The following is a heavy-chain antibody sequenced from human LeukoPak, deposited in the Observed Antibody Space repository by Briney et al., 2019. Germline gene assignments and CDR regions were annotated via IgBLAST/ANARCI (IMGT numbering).Heavy chain of an antibody. CDR3: AGTGIAVAGTGDY. V-gene: IGHV4-59*01. J-gene: IGHJ4*02. CDR2: IYYSGST. CDR1: GGSISSYY. D-gene: IGHD6-19*01. Sequence: SETLSLTCTVSGGSISSYYWSWIRQPPGKGLEWIGYIYYSGSTNYNPSLKSRVTISVDTSKNQFSLRLSSVTAADTAVYYCAGTGIAVAGTGDYWGQGTLVTVSS.